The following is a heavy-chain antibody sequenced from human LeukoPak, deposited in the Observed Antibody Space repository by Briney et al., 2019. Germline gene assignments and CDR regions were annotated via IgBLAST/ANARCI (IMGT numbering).Heavy chain of an antibody. J-gene: IGHJ3*02. CDR2: INPNSGGT. CDR3: ARGQGNYYDSSEAFDI. V-gene: IGHV1-2*02. Sequence: VASVKVSCKASGYTFTSYYMHWVRQAPGQGLEWMGWINPNSGGTNYAQKFQGRVTMTRDTSISTAYMELSRLRSDDTAVYYCARGQGNYYDSSEAFDIWGQGTMVTVSS. CDR1: GYTFTSYY. D-gene: IGHD3-22*01.